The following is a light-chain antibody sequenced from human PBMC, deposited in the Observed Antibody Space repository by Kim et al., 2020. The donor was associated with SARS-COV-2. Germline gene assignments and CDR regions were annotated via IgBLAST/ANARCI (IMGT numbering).Light chain of an antibody. CDR1: SLRSYF. CDR2: GKN. J-gene: IGLJ3*02. Sequence: LGQTVRITCQGDSLRSYFASWYQQKPGQAPLLVIYGKNKRTSGIPDRFSGSSSGNTASLTITGAQAEDEADYYCNSRDSSDSHLVFGGGTKVTVL. CDR3: NSRDSSDSHLV. V-gene: IGLV3-19*01.